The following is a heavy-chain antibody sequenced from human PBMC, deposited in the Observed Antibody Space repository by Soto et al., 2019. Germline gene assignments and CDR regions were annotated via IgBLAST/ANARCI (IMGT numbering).Heavy chain of an antibody. D-gene: IGHD3-22*01. V-gene: IGHV1-3*01. CDR2: INAGNGNT. CDR3: ARGDYYDIHDY. Sequence: QVQLVQSGAEVKKPGASVKVSCKASGYTFTSYAMHWVRQAPGQRLEWMGWINAGNGNTKYSRKFQGRVTITRVTSASTAYMELSSLRSEDTAVYYCARGDYYDIHDYWGQGTLVTVSS. CDR1: GYTFTSYA. J-gene: IGHJ4*02.